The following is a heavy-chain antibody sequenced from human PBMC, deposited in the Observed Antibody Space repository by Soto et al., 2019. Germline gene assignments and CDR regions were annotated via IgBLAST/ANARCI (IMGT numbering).Heavy chain of an antibody. D-gene: IGHD3-9*01. CDR1: GFTFSNYA. V-gene: IGHV3-23*01. CDR2: INGDGGGNGGST. J-gene: IGHJ4*02. CDR3: AKRPLTWYLGLDY. Sequence: EVQLLESGGGLVQPGGSLRLSCAASGFTFSNYAMTWARQAPGKGLEWVSAINGDGGGNGGSTYYADSVKGRFTISRDNSRNTLYLHMNNLRVEDTAVYYCAKRPLTWYLGLDYWGQGALVTVS.